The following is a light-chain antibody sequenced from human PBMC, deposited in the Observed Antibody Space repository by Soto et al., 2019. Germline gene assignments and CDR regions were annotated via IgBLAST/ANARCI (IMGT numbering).Light chain of an antibody. CDR1: SSDVGAYTY. CDR2: DVS. J-gene: IGLJ1*01. Sequence: QSVLTQPASVSGSPGQSITISCSGTSSDVGAYTYVSWYQVHPGEPPKLVIYDVSKRPSGVSSRFSGSKSGNTASLTISGLQAEDEADYYCSSYTSSSTYVFGTGTKATVL. V-gene: IGLV2-14*03. CDR3: SSYTSSSTYV.